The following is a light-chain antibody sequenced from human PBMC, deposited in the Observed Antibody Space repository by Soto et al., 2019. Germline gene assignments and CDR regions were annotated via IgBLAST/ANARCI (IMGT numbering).Light chain of an antibody. Sequence: QSDLTQPASVSGSPGQSIAISCTGTSSDVGAYDFVSWYQQHPDKAPKLMIYEVSHRPSGVSYRFSGSKSVNTATLTISGLQAEDEADYYCSSYTTSSTRVFGTGTKLTVL. CDR3: SSYTTSSTRV. J-gene: IGLJ1*01. CDR2: EVS. CDR1: SSDVGAYDF. V-gene: IGLV2-14*03.